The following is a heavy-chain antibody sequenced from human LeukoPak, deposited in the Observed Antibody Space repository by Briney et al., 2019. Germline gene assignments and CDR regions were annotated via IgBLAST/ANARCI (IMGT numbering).Heavy chain of an antibody. CDR2: ISSSSSYI. V-gene: IGHV3-21*01. CDR3: ARDAGSGRLLPY. D-gene: IGHD3-10*01. CDR1: GFTFSSYS. J-gene: IGHJ4*02. Sequence: PGGSLRLSCAASGFTFSSYSMNWVRQAPGKGLEWVSSISSSSSYIYYADSVKCRFTISRDNAKNSLYLQMNSLRAEDTAVYYCARDAGSGRLLPYWGQGTLVTVSS.